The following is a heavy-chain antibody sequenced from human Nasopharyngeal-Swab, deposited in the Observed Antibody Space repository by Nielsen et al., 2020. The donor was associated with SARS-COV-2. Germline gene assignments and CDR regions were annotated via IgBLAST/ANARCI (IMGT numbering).Heavy chain of an antibody. Sequence: GESLKISCEASGFSFSSYGMHWVRQAPGRGLEWVTVISSDGSNKYYADSVKGRFTISRDNSKNTLYLLMSSLRAEDTAVYYCAKDYYDTLAGYYGPDFWGQGTLATVSS. D-gene: IGHD3-9*01. CDR3: AKDYYDTLAGYYGPDF. CDR2: ISSDGSNK. CDR1: GFSFSSYG. V-gene: IGHV3-30*18. J-gene: IGHJ4*02.